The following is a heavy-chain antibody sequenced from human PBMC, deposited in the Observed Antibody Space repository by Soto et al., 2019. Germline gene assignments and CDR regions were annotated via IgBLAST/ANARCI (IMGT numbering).Heavy chain of an antibody. D-gene: IGHD6-13*01. Sequence: GESLKISCKGSGYSFTSYWISWVRQMPGKGLEWMGRIDPSDSYTNYSPSFQGHVTISAGKSISTAYLQWSSLKASDTAMYYCARVYSSSWYDGMDFDYWGQGTRVTVSS. V-gene: IGHV5-10-1*01. CDR3: ARVYSSSWYDGMDFDY. CDR1: GYSFTSYW. J-gene: IGHJ4*02. CDR2: IDPSDSYT.